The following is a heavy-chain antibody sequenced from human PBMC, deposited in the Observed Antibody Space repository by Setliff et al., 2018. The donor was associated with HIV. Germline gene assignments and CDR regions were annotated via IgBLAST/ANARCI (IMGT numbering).Heavy chain of an antibody. CDR1: GSSISSNYY. J-gene: IGHJ5*02. V-gene: IGHV4-38-2*02. CDR3: ARIGSGWSVGWFDP. D-gene: IGHD6-13*01. Sequence: KTSETLSLTCTVSGSSISSNYYWAWIRQAPGKGLEWIGCIDASANTYYIPSLKSRATISIDTSTNQLSLKLRSVTAADTAVYYCARIGSGWSVGWFDPWGQGTLVTVSS. CDR2: IDASANT.